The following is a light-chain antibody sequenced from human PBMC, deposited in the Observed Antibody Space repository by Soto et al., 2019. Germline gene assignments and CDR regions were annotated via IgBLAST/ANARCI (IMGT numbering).Light chain of an antibody. CDR3: AAWDDSLSAVL. Sequence: QLVLTQPPSASGTPGQRVTISCSGGSTNIGNNLVYWYQQLPGTAPKLLIYRTDRRPSGVPERISGSESGSSASLAISGLRSEDEADYYCAAWDDSLSAVLFGGGTKLTVL. V-gene: IGLV1-47*01. J-gene: IGLJ2*01. CDR1: STNIGNNL. CDR2: RTD.